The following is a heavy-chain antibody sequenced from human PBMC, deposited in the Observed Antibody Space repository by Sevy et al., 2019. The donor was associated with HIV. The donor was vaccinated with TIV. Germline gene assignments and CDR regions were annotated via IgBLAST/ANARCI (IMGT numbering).Heavy chain of an antibody. CDR1: GGSVTTTGYY. J-gene: IGHJ4*02. D-gene: IGHD6-19*01. CDR3: ATGRRSGSPFDS. V-gene: IGHV4-39*02. CDR2: TYYGGNT. Sequence: SETLSLTYIVSGGSVTTTGYYWGWVRQPPGKGLEWIGNTYYGGNTFYKPSLKSRVSISVDTSNNRFSLKLNSVTAADTAVYYCATGRRSGSPFDSWGQGTLVTVSS.